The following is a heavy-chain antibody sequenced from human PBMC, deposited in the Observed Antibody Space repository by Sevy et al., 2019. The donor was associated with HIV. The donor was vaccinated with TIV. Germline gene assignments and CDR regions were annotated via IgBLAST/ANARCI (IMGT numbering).Heavy chain of an antibody. Sequence: SETLSLTCTVSGGSISSSSYYWGWIRRPPGKGLEWIGNIYFSGSSYYNPSLNSRVTISVFTSKNQFSLKLTSVSAADTAVYYCAGFEYGDYTNLFDPWGQGTLVTVSS. CDR2: IYFSGSS. J-gene: IGHJ5*02. CDR1: GGSISSSSYY. D-gene: IGHD4-17*01. V-gene: IGHV4-39*01. CDR3: AGFEYGDYTNLFDP.